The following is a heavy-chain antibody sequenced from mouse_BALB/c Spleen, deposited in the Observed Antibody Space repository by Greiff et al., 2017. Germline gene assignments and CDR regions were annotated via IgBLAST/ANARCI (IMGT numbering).Heavy chain of an antibody. CDR1: GFSLTSYG. D-gene: IGHD2-10*02. Sequence: VQGVESGPGLVAPSQSLSITCTVSGFSLTSYGVHWVRQPPGKGLEWLGVIWAGGSTNYNSALMSRLSISKDNSKSQVFLKMNSLQTDDTAMYYCARDKYGNYEAMDYWGQGTSVTVSS. J-gene: IGHJ4*01. V-gene: IGHV2-9*02. CDR2: IWAGGST. CDR3: ARDKYGNYEAMDY.